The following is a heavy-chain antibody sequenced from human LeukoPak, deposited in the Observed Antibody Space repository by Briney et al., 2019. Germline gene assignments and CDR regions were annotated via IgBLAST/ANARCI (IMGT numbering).Heavy chain of an antibody. CDR2: INHSGTT. J-gene: IGHJ1*01. Sequence: SETLSLTCAVYGGSFSGYYWSWIRQPPGKRLEWIGEINHSGTTNYNPSLKSRVTISADTSKNQFSLKLSSVTAADTAVYYCARGNSCYDTSGYFPWESFQHWGQGTLVTVSS. V-gene: IGHV4-34*01. D-gene: IGHD3-22*01. CDR3: ARGNSCYDTSGYFPWESFQH. CDR1: GGSFSGYY.